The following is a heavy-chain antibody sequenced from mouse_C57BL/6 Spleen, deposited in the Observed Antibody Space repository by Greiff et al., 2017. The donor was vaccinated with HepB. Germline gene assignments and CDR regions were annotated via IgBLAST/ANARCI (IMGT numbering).Heavy chain of an antibody. CDR2: IDPENGDT. CDR3: TTGDYGG. CDR1: GFNIKDDY. V-gene: IGHV14-4*01. D-gene: IGHD2-4*01. J-gene: IGHJ2*01. Sequence: EVKLVESGAELVRPGASVKLSCTASGFNIKDDYMHWVKQRPEQGLEWIGWIDPENGDTEYASKFQGKATITADTSSNTAYLQLSSLTSEDTAVYYCTTGDYGGWGQGTTLTVSS.